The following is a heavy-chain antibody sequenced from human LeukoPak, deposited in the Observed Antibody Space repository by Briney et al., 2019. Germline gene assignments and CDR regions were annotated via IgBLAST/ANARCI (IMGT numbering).Heavy chain of an antibody. V-gene: IGHV4-31*03. CDR3: ARGSSSQLWLTRGCYFDY. CDR1: GGSISSGGYY. J-gene: IGHJ4*02. D-gene: IGHD5-18*01. Sequence: SETLSLTCTVSGGSISSGGYYWRWIRQHPGKGLEWIGYIYYSGSTYYNPSLKSRVTISVDTSKNQFSLKLSSVTAADTAVYYCARGSSSQLWLTRGCYFDYWGQGTLVTVSS. CDR2: IYYSGST.